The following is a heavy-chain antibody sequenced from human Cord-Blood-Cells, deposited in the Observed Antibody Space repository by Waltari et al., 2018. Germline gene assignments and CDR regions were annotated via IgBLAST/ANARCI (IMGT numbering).Heavy chain of an antibody. Sequence: QVQLVQSGAEGKKPGSSVKVSCKASGGTFSSYAISWVRRAPGQGLEWMGGIIPIFGTANYAQKFQGRVTITADKSTSTAYMELSSLRSEDTAVYYCARDWVYSSGWYDAFDIWGQGTMVTVSS. CDR2: IIPIFGTA. CDR1: GGTFSSYA. CDR3: ARDWVYSSGWYDAFDI. V-gene: IGHV1-69*06. J-gene: IGHJ3*02. D-gene: IGHD6-19*01.